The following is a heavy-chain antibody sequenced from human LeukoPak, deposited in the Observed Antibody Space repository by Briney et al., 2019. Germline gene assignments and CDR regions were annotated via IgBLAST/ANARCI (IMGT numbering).Heavy chain of an antibody. Sequence: PSETLSLTCTVSGGSISSYYWSWIRQPPGKGLEWIGYIYYSGSTNYHPSLKSRVPISVDTSKNQFSLKLSSVAAADTAVYYCARDPFDYGGNNVDYWGQGTLVTVSS. J-gene: IGHJ4*02. CDR2: IYYSGST. CDR3: ARDPFDYGGNNVDY. V-gene: IGHV4-59*01. CDR1: GGSISSYY. D-gene: IGHD4-23*01.